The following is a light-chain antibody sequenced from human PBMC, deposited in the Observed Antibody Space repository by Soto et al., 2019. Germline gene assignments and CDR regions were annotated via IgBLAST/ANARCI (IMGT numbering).Light chain of an antibody. V-gene: IGKV1-12*01. CDR1: QDINSW. J-gene: IGKJ4*01. Sequence: DIQLTQSPSFLSASVGDRVTITCRASQDINSWLTWYQQKPGKAPKVLIYIASRLQSGVPSRFSGRGSRTDFSLTISNLQPEDFATYFCQQSKTFPLTFGGGTKVDIK. CDR3: QQSKTFPLT. CDR2: IAS.